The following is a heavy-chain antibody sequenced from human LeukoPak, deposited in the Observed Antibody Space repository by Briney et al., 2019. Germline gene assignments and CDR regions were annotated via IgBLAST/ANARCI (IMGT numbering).Heavy chain of an antibody. D-gene: IGHD3-22*01. J-gene: IGHJ3*01. V-gene: IGHV3-33*06. Sequence: PGGSLRLSCAASGFTFSSYGMHWVRQAPGKGLEWVAVIWYDGSNKYYADSVKGRFAISRDNSKNTLYLQMNSLRAEDTAVYYCAKDDSSGYYHDWGQGTMVTVSS. CDR2: IWYDGSNK. CDR3: AKDDSSGYYHD. CDR1: GFTFSSYG.